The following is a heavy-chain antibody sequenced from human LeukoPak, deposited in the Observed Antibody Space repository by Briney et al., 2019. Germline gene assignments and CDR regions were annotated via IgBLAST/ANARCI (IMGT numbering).Heavy chain of an antibody. CDR3: AKDSLFHYYDNKGLEY. CDR2: ISGSGGST. D-gene: IGHD3-22*01. Sequence: PGVSLRLPYAASGFTFRSYAMSWVRQAPGKGLEWVSAISGSGGSTYYADSVKGRFTISRDNSKNTLYLQMNSLRAEDTAVYYCAKDSLFHYYDNKGLEYWGQGTLVTVSS. V-gene: IGHV3-23*01. CDR1: GFTFRSYA. J-gene: IGHJ4*02.